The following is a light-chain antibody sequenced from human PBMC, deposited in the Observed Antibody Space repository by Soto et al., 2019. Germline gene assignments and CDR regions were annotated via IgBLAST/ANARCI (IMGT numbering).Light chain of an antibody. V-gene: IGKV1-9*01. Sequence: DIQLTQSPSFLSASVGARVTITCRASQGISSYLAWYQQKPGKAPKLLIYAASTLQSGVPSRFSGSGSGTEFTLTISSLQPEDFATYYCQQLNSYPVTFGGGTKVDIK. CDR2: AAS. J-gene: IGKJ4*01. CDR3: QQLNSYPVT. CDR1: QGISSY.